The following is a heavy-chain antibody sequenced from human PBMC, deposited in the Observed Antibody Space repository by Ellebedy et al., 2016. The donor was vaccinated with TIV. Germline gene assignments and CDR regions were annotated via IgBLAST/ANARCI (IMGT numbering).Heavy chain of an antibody. CDR2: IYPGDSDT. V-gene: IGHV5-51*01. CDR3: GRSAPDYYYGKEV. CDR1: GYSFTSYW. J-gene: IGHJ6*02. Sequence: GESLKISCKGSGYSFTSYWIGWVRQMPGKGLEWMGIIYPGDSDTRYSPSFQGQVTISADKSISTAYLQWSSLKASDTAMYYCGRSAPDYYYGKEVWGQGTTVTGSS.